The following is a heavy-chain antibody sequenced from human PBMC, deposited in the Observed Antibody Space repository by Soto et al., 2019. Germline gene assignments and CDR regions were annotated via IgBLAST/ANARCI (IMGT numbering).Heavy chain of an antibody. J-gene: IGHJ4*02. CDR3: ARGHYSSSWSFDS. CDR1: GGSFSGYY. V-gene: IGHV4-34*01. Sequence: QVQLQQWGAGLLKPSETLSLTCAVYGGSFSGYYWSWIRQPPGKGLEWIGEINHSGRTNYNPSLRSRVTISVDTSNNQFSLKLSSVTAADTAVDYCARGHYSSSWSFDSWGQGTLVTVSS. D-gene: IGHD6-13*01. CDR2: INHSGRT.